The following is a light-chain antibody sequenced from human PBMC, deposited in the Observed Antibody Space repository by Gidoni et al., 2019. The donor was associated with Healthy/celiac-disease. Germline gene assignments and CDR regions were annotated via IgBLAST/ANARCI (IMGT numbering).Light chain of an antibody. J-gene: IGKJ1*01. CDR2: GAS. Sequence: EIALSQSPGTLSLSPGERATLSCRASQSVSSSHLAWYQQKPGQAPRLLIYGASSRATGIPDRFSGSGSGTDFTLTISRLEAEDFAVYYCQQYDSSPRTFGQXTKVEIK. V-gene: IGKV3-20*01. CDR3: QQYDSSPRT. CDR1: QSVSSSH.